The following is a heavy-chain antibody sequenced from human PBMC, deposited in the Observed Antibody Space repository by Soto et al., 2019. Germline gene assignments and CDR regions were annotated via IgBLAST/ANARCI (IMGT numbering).Heavy chain of an antibody. D-gene: IGHD6-19*01. CDR2: IKSKTDGGTT. J-gene: IGHJ3*02. CDR3: TTESASSGWYNDAFDI. CDR1: GFTFSNAW. Sequence: GGSLRLSCAASGFTFSNAWMSWVRQAPGKGLEWVGRIKSKTDGGTTDYAAPVKGRFTISRDDSKNTLYLQMNSLKTEDTAVYYCTTESASSGWYNDAFDIWGQVTMVTVSS. V-gene: IGHV3-15*01.